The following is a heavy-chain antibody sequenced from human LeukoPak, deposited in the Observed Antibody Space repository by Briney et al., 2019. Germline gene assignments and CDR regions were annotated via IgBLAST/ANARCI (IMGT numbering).Heavy chain of an antibody. D-gene: IGHD1-26*01. CDR3: AKSSWSGSYFDY. Sequence: GGSLRLSCAASGFTFSRYAMSWVRQAPGKGLEWVSAISGSGGSTYYADSVKGRFTISRDNSKNTLYLQMNSLRAEDTAVYYCAKSSWSGSYFDYWGQGTLVTVSS. CDR2: ISGSGGST. J-gene: IGHJ4*02. CDR1: GFTFSRYA. V-gene: IGHV3-23*01.